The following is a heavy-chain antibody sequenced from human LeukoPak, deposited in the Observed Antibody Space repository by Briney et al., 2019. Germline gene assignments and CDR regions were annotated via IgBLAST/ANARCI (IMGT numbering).Heavy chain of an antibody. Sequence: GVRGSGGSTYYADSVKGRFTISRDNSKNTLYLQMNGLRAEDTALYYCAKDQNSGSYLGRFDYWGQGTLVTVSS. CDR3: AKDQNSGSYLGRFDY. V-gene: IGHV3-23*01. CDR2: VRGSGGST. J-gene: IGHJ4*02. D-gene: IGHD1-26*01.